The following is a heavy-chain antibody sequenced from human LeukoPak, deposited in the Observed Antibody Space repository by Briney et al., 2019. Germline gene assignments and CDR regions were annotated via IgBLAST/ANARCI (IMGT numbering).Heavy chain of an antibody. CDR2: IDPSDSYT. CDR1: GYSFTSYW. Sequence: TGESLKISCKGSGYSFTSYWISWVRQMPGKGLEWMGRIDPSDSYTNYSPSFQGHVTISADKSISTAYLQWSSLKASDTAMYCCARSYYGDYGYYYGMDVWGQGTTVTVSS. CDR3: ARSYYGDYGYYYGMDV. D-gene: IGHD4-17*01. V-gene: IGHV5-10-1*01. J-gene: IGHJ6*02.